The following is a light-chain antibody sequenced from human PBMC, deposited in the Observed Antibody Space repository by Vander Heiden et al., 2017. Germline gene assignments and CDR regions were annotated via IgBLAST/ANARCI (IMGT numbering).Light chain of an antibody. CDR3: MQALQTPYT. Sequence: EPASISCRSSQSLLHSNGYNYLDWYLQKPGQSPQLLIYLGSNRASGVPDRFSGSGSGTDFTLKISRVEAEDVGVYYCMQALQTPYTFGQGTKVEIK. CDR1: QSLLHSNGYNY. V-gene: IGKV2-28*01. J-gene: IGKJ2*01. CDR2: LGS.